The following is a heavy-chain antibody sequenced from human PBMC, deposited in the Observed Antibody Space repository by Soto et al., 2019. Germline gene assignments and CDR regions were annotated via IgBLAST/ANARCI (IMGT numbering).Heavy chain of an antibody. V-gene: IGHV1-18*01. CDR2: ISAYNGNT. CDR1: GYTFTSYA. D-gene: IGHD6-13*01. J-gene: IGHJ4*02. CDR3: ARDAAAGLNDY. Sequence: QVQLVQSGAEVKKPGASVKVSCKASGYTFTSYAISWVRQAPGQGLEWMGWISAYNGNTNYAQNFQGRVTMTTDTSTTTAYTELRSLRSDDPAVYSWARDAAAGLNDYWGQGTLVTVSS.